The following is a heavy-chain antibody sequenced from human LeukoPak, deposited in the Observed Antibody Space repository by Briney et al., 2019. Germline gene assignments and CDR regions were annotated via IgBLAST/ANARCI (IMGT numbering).Heavy chain of an antibody. V-gene: IGHV1-24*01. J-gene: IGHJ3*02. Sequence: ASVKVSCKVSGYTLTELSMHWVRQAPGKGLEWMGVFDLEDGETIYAQKFQGRVTMTEDTSTDTAYMELSSLRSEDTAVYYCATDSSGWYYAFDIWGQGTMVTVSS. CDR2: FDLEDGET. CDR3: ATDSSGWYYAFDI. CDR1: GYTLTELS. D-gene: IGHD6-19*01.